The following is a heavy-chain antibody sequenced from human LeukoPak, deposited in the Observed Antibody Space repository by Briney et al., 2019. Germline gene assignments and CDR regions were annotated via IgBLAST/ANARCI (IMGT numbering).Heavy chain of an antibody. CDR1: GDSISSYY. D-gene: IGHD6-13*01. Sequence: SETLSLTCTVSGDSISSYYWSWLRQPPGGGLKWVGYIYHSGSTNYNPSLKSRVTISVDTSKNQFSLKLISVTAADTAVYYCARALRQQLVTGWFDPWGQGTLVTVSS. J-gene: IGHJ5*02. CDR3: ARALRQQLVTGWFDP. CDR2: IYHSGST. V-gene: IGHV4-59*01.